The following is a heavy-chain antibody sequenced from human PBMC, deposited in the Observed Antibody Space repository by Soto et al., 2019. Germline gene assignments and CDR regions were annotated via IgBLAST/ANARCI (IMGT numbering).Heavy chain of an antibody. Sequence: TASGFTFDDYGMSWVRQAPGKGLEWVSGINWNGGSTGYADSVKGRFTISRDNAKNSLYLQMNSLRAEDTALYYCASGSNYDYVWGSYRFDYWGQGTLVTVSS. CDR1: GFTFDDYG. CDR2: INWNGGST. V-gene: IGHV3-20*04. D-gene: IGHD3-16*02. J-gene: IGHJ4*02. CDR3: ASGSNYDYVWGSYRFDY.